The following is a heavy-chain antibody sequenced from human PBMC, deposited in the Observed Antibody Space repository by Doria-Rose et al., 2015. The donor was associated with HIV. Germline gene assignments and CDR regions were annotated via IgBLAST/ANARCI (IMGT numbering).Heavy chain of an antibody. J-gene: IGHJ4*02. D-gene: IGHD3-16*01. V-gene: IGHV3-7*05. CDR3: TGETYYFDY. Sequence: SCTVSGLTLSRFWMSWVRQAPGKGLEWVANIKEDGSEKKYVDSVKGRFTISRDNAKNSVYLQMNSLRAEDTAVYYCTGETYYFDYWGQGSLVIVSS. CDR1: GLTLSRFW. CDR2: IKEDGSEK.